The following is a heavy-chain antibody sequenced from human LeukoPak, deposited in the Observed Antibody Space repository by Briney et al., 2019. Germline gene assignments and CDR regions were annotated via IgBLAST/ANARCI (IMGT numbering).Heavy chain of an antibody. J-gene: IGHJ6*03. Sequence: GASVKVSCKASGYTFTGYYMHWVRQAPGQGLEWMGWINPNSGGTNYAQKFQGRVTMTRDASISTAYMELSGLRSDDTAVYYCARVDYCSSTSCPRPNYYYYMDVWGKGTTVTVSS. CDR2: INPNSGGT. CDR1: GYTFTGYY. D-gene: IGHD2-2*01. CDR3: ARVDYCSSTSCPRPNYYYYMDV. V-gene: IGHV1-2*02.